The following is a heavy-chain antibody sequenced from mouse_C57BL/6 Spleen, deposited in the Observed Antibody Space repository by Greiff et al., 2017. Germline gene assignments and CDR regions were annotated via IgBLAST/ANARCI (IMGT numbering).Heavy chain of an antibody. D-gene: IGHD1-1*01. V-gene: IGHV5-4*01. Sequence: DVQLVESGGGLVKPGGSLKLSCAASGFTFSSYAMSWVRQTPDKRLEWVATISDGGSYTYYPDNVKGQFTISRDNAKNNLYLQMSHLNSEDTAMYYCARKTTVAPYAMDYWGQGTSVTVAS. CDR2: ISDGGSYT. CDR1: GFTFSSYA. CDR3: ARKTTVAPYAMDY. J-gene: IGHJ4*01.